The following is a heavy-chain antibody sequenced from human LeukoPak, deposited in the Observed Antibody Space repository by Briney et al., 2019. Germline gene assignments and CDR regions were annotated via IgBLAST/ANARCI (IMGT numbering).Heavy chain of an antibody. CDR2: IIPIFGTA. CDR3: ASQGYSSSGTNGGQNWFDP. V-gene: IGHV1-69*05. J-gene: IGHJ5*02. D-gene: IGHD6-13*01. Sequence: GASVKVSCEASGGTFSSYAISWVRQAPGQGLEWMGRIIPIFGTANYAQKFQGRVTITTDESTSTAYMELSSLRSEDTAVYYCASQGYSSSGTNGGQNWFDPWGQGTLVTVSS. CDR1: GGTFSSYA.